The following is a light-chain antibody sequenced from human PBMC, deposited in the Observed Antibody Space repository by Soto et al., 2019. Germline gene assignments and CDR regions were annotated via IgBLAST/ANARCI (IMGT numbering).Light chain of an antibody. V-gene: IGLV2-14*01. CDR3: SSYTSRPTLFV. CDR2: EVS. CDR1: SSDIGAYDY. J-gene: IGLJ1*01. Sequence: QSALTQPASLSGSPGQSITISCTGTSSDIGAYDYVSWFQQHPGKAPKLIIFEVSIRPSGVSVRFSGSKSGNTASLTISGLQTEDEADYYCSSYTSRPTLFVFGSGTKVTVL.